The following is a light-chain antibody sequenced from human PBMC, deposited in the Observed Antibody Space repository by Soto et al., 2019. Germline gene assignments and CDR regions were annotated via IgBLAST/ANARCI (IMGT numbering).Light chain of an antibody. CDR2: AAS. CDR3: QQTYSTLLYA. J-gene: IGKJ2*01. Sequence: DIQMTQSPSSLSASVGDTVTITCRASRNIDNYLNWYQHKPGKAPDLLIYAASTLQSGVPSRFXGSGSGTDFTLTISSLQPEDFATYYCQQTYSTLLYAFGQGTKLEIK. CDR1: RNIDNY. V-gene: IGKV1-39*01.